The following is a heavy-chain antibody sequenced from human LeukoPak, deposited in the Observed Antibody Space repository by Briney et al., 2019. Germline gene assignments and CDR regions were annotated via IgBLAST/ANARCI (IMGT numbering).Heavy chain of an antibody. J-gene: IGHJ6*02. V-gene: IGHV3-7*03. CDR1: GFTFSSYW. CDR3: ARGGGLDV. Sequence: GGSLRLSGAASGFTFSSYWMNWGRQAPGKGLEWVASINHNGNVNYYVDSVKGRFTSSRDNAKNSLYLQLSNLRAEDTAVYFCARGGGLDVWGQGATVTVSS. CDR2: INHNGNVN. D-gene: IGHD3-16*01.